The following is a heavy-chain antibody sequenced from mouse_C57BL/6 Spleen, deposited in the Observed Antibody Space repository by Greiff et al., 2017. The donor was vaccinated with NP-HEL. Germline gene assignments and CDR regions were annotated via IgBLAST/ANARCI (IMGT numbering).Heavy chain of an antibody. CDR2: IDPANGNT. Sequence: EVQLVESVAELVRPGASVKLSCTASGFNIKNTYMHWVKQRPEQGLEWIGRIDPANGNTKYAPKFQGKATITADTSSNTAYLQLSSLTSEDTAIYYCARSTYYGSSLYYYAMDYWGQGTSVTVSS. V-gene: IGHV14-3*01. D-gene: IGHD1-1*01. J-gene: IGHJ4*01. CDR3: ARSTYYGSSLYYYAMDY. CDR1: GFNIKNTY.